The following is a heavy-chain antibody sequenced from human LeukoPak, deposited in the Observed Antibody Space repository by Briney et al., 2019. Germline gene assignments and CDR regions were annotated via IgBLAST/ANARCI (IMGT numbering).Heavy chain of an antibody. CDR3: ARARGVRGTSTGYYYMDV. J-gene: IGHJ6*03. D-gene: IGHD3-10*01. CDR2: INHSGST. Sequence: PSETLSLTCAVYGGSFSGYYWSWIRQPPGKGLEWIGEINHSGSTNYNPYLQSRVTISVDTSKNQFSLKLSSVTAADTAVYYCARARGVRGTSTGYYYMDVWGKGTTVSVSS. V-gene: IGHV4-34*01. CDR1: GGSFSGYY.